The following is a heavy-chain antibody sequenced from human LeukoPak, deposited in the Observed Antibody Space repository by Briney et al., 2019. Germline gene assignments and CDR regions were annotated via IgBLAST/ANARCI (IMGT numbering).Heavy chain of an antibody. CDR1: GFTFSSYW. Sequence: PGGSLRLSCAASGFTFSSYWMSWVRQAPGKGLEWVANIKQDGSEKYYVDSVKGRLTISRDNAKNSLYLQMNSLRAEDTAVYYCARASPVYGDYVRWYFGLWGRGTLVTVSS. CDR3: ARASPVYGDYVRWYFGL. V-gene: IGHV3-7*01. CDR2: IKQDGSEK. J-gene: IGHJ2*01. D-gene: IGHD4-17*01.